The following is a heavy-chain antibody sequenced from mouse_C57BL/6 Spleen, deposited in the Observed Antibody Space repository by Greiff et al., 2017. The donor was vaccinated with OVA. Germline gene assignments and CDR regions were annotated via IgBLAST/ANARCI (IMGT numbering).Heavy chain of an antibody. D-gene: IGHD1-1*01. CDR1: GYSITSGSF. CDR3: ARDATVGIDY. Sequence: EVKLQESGPGLVKPSQSLSLTCSASGYSITSGSFSYWLRQFQGTKLGWVSFISYDGNNNYNPSLKNRFSITRDTSKNQFYLKLNSVTTEDTATYYCARDATVGIDYWGQGTTLTVSS. J-gene: IGHJ2*01. CDR2: ISYDGNN. V-gene: IGHV3-6*01.